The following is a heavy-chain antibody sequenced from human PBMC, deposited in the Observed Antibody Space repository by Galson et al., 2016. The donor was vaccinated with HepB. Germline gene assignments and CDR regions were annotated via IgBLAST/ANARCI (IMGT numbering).Heavy chain of an antibody. CDR2: IYPDDSET. V-gene: IGHV5-51*01. J-gene: IGHJ5*02. Sequence: QSGAEVKEPGESLKISCKGSGYSFNTYWTGWVRQMPGKGLEWMGMIYPDDSETSYSPSFPGQVTISADKSISTAYLQWSSLKASDTAIYYCARRGSTRWSGVGYTWFDPWGQGTLVTVSS. D-gene: IGHD3-10*01. CDR1: GYSFNTYW. CDR3: ARRGSTRWSGVGYTWFDP.